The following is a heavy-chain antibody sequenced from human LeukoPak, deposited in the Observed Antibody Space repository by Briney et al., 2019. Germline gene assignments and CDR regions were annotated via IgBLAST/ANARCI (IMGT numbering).Heavy chain of an antibody. D-gene: IGHD3-16*02. CDR1: EFTFSSYW. CDR2: FSSDGSSR. CDR3: ATFTERENYHYTANL. V-gene: IGHV3-74*01. Sequence: GGSLRLSCAASEFTFSSYWMHWVRQAPGKGPVWLSRFSSDGSSRNYADSVKGRFTISRDNAKNTLYLQMNSLRAEDTATYYCATFTERENYHYTANLWGQGTLVIVS. J-gene: IGHJ4*02.